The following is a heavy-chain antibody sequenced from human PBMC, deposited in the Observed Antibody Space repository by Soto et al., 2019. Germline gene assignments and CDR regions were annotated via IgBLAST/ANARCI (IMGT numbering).Heavy chain of an antibody. CDR2: ISAHNGNT. CDR1: GYAFTTYG. V-gene: IGHV1-18*01. D-gene: IGHD2-8*01. CDR3: ARGMYGHY. J-gene: IGHJ4*02. Sequence: QVHLVQSGAEVKKPGASVKVSCKGSGYAFTTYGITWVRQAPGQGLEWMGWISAHNGNTNYAQKLQGRVTVTRGTSTSTAYMELRSLRSDDTAVYYCARGMYGHYWGQGALVTVSS.